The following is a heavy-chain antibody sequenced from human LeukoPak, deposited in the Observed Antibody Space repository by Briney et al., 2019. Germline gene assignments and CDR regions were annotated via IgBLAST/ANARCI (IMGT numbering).Heavy chain of an antibody. Sequence: GGSLRLSCAASGFIFSSYSMNWVRQAPGKGLEWVSVIYSDGGTHYADSVKGRFTISRDNSKNTLYLQMNSLRDEDTAVYYCARAPVYWPYYYMDVWGKGTTVTISS. D-gene: IGHD2-15*01. CDR2: IYSDGGT. CDR3: ARAPVYWPYYYMDV. J-gene: IGHJ6*03. CDR1: GFIFSSYS. V-gene: IGHV3-53*01.